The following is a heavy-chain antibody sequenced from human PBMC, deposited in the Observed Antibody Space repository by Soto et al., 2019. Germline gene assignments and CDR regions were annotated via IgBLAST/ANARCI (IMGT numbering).Heavy chain of an antibody. V-gene: IGHV6-1*01. CDR2: TYYRSKWYN. J-gene: IGHJ6*02. CDR3: ARVLGGLSVSRNSSGSEPLAYYYYGMDV. D-gene: IGHD6-19*01. Sequence: SQTLSLTCAISGDSVSSNSAAWNWIRQSPSRGLEWLGRTYYRSKWYNDYAVSVKSRITITRDTSKNQFSPQLNSVTPEDTAVYYCARVLGGLSVSRNSSGSEPLAYYYYGMDVWGQGTTVTVSS. CDR1: GDSVSSNSAA.